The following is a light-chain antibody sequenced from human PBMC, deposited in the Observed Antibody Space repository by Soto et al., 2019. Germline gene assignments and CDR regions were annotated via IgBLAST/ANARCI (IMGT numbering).Light chain of an antibody. CDR3: QQYFEWPPMT. Sequence: EVVMTQSPATLSVSPGERATLSCRASETVATNLAWYQQKPDQAPRLLISGASTRSAGISDRFRGSGSGTEFTLTISSLRSEDSAISYCQQYFEWPPMTFGQGTKV. J-gene: IGKJ1*01. CDR2: GAS. CDR1: ETVATN. V-gene: IGKV3-15*01.